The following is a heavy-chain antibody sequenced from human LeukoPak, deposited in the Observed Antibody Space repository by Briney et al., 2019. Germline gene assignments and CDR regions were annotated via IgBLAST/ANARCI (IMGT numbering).Heavy chain of an antibody. CDR1: GFTFSDYY. V-gene: IGHV3-11*01. J-gene: IGHJ4*02. CDR3: ARESRLRFLEWFNSFDY. D-gene: IGHD3-3*01. Sequence: GGSLRLSCAASGFTFSDYYMSWIRQAPGKGLEWVSYIGSSGSTIYYADSVKGRFTISRDNAKNSLYLQMNSLRAEDTAVYYCARESRLRFLEWFNSFDYWGQGTLVTVSS. CDR2: IGSSGSTI.